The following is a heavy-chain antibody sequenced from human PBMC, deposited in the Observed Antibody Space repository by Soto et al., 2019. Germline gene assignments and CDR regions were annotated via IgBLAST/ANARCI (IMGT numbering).Heavy chain of an antibody. Sequence: QVQLVQSGAEMKEPGSSVKVSCKTSGGTFSSSAISWLRQPPGQGLEWMGGIIPLFRTPDYAQKFQGRVTIAADESTSTAYMELSSLRSEATAVYYCARDNDRLQLGGNYYYILDVWGQGTTITVSS. J-gene: IGHJ6*02. CDR1: GGTFSSSA. CDR3: ARDNDRLQLGGNYYYILDV. V-gene: IGHV1-69*12. CDR2: IIPLFRTP. D-gene: IGHD4-4*01.